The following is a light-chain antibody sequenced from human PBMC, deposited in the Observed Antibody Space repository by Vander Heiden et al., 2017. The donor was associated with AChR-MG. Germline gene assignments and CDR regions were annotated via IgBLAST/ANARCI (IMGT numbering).Light chain of an antibody. V-gene: IGKV1-33*01. CDR3: QQYDNLPSLT. CDR2: DAS. Sequence: DIQMTQYPSSLSASVGERVTITCQASQDISNYLNWYQQKPGKAPKLLIYDASDLGTGVPSRFSRSGSGTDFTFTISSLQPEDIATYYCQQYDNLPSLTFGGGTKVEIK. CDR1: QDISNY. J-gene: IGKJ4*01.